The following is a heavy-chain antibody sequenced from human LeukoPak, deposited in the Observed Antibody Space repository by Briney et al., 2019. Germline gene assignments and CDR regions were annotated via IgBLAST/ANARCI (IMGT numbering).Heavy chain of an antibody. CDR2: ISGSGGST. Sequence: RGSLRLSCAASGFTFSSYAMSWVRQAPGKGLEWVSAISGSGGSTYYADSVKGRFTISRDNSKNTLYLQMNSLRAEDTAVYYCAKREGGVGATDYWGQGTLVTVSS. J-gene: IGHJ4*02. CDR3: AKREGGVGATDY. D-gene: IGHD1-26*01. V-gene: IGHV3-23*01. CDR1: GFTFSSYA.